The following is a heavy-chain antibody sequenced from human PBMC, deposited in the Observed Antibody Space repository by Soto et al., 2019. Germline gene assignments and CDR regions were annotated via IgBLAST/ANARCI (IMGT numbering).Heavy chain of an antibody. CDR3: ARVIGQQLVRTPYYYYGMDV. CDR1: GFTFSSYG. D-gene: IGHD6-13*01. CDR2: IWYDGSNK. J-gene: IGHJ6*02. V-gene: IGHV3-33*01. Sequence: PGGSLRLSCAASGFTFSSYGMHWVRQAPGKGLEWVAVIWYDGSNKYYADSVKGQFTISRDNSKNTLYLQMNSLRAEDTAVYYCARVIGQQLVRTPYYYYGMDVWGQGTTVTVSS.